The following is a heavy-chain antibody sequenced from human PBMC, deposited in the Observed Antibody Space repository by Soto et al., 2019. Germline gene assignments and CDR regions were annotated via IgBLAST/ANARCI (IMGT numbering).Heavy chain of an antibody. CDR1: GGSFSGYY. Sequence: SETLSLTCAVYGGSFSGYYWSWIRQPPGKGLEWIGEINHSGSTNYNPSLKSRLTISVDTSKNQFSLKLSSVTAADTAVYYCAIHYGVLSYFDDWGQGTLVTVSS. D-gene: IGHD4-17*01. J-gene: IGHJ4*02. CDR3: AIHYGVLSYFDD. CDR2: INHSGST. V-gene: IGHV4-34*01.